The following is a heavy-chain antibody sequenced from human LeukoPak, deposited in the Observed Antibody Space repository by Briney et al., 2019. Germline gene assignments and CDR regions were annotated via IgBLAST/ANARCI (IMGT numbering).Heavy chain of an antibody. J-gene: IGHJ5*02. D-gene: IGHD2-21*02. CDR3: ARDKYGDYNCFDP. Sequence: GGSLRLSCATSGFTFSSYAMSRVRQVPGKGLEWVSAISGSGGSTHYADSVKGRFTISRDNAKNSLYLQMNSLRAEDTAMYYCARDKYGDYNCFDPWGQGTLVTVSS. CDR2: ISGSGGST. CDR1: GFTFSSYA. V-gene: IGHV3-23*01.